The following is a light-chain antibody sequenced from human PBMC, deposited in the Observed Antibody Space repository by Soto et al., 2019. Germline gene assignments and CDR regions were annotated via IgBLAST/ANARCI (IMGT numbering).Light chain of an antibody. J-gene: IGKJ4*01. CDR2: AAS. V-gene: IGKV1-39*01. Sequence: DIQMTQSPSSLSASVGDRVTITCRASQSISSYLNWYQHKPGKAPKLLIYAASSFQSGVTSRFSGSGSGTDFTLTISSLQPEDFATYYCQQSYSTPRGLTFGGGTKVEIK. CDR1: QSISSY. CDR3: QQSYSTPRGLT.